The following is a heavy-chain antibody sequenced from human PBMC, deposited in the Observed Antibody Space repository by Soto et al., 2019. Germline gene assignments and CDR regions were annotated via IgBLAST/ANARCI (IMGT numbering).Heavy chain of an antibody. V-gene: IGHV3-33*01. CDR3: ARVFGLRDAFDI. CDR1: GFSFSSYG. Sequence: WGSLRLSCAASGFSFSSYGKHWVRQAPGTGLEWVEVRWYGRSNNYYADSVRGRFTISRDTSKDTLYLQMNSLRAEDTAIYYCARVFGLRDAFDIRGQGPMVTVSS. D-gene: IGHD5-12*01. CDR2: RWYGRSNN. J-gene: IGHJ3*02.